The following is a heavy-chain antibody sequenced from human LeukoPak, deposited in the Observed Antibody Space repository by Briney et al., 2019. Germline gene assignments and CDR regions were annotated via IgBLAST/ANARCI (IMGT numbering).Heavy chain of an antibody. CDR1: GGSISSYY. CDR2: IYISGST. D-gene: IGHD3-10*01. CDR3: ARGAQSITFLRGARTAGDWFDP. V-gene: IGHV4-4*07. Sequence: SETLSLTCTVSGGSISSYYWSWIRQPAGKGLEWIGHIYISGSTNYNPSLKSRVTISVDTSKNQFSLRLSSVTAADAALYYCARGAQSITFLRGARTAGDWFDPWGQGTLVTVSS. J-gene: IGHJ5*02.